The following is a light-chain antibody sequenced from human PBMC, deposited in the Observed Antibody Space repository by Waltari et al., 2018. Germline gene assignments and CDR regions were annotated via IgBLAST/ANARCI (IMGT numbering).Light chain of an antibody. V-gene: IGLV2-23*02. J-gene: IGLJ1*01. CDR3: CSYAGLGIYV. Sequence: QSGLTQPASVSGSPGQSITISCTGTSSDVGNYNLVSWYQQYPGKAPKLMVYEVTRRSSGVADRFSGSKSGNTASLTSYGLQSEDEADYYCCSYAGLGIYVFGTGTKSPS. CDR2: EVT. CDR1: SSDVGNYNL.